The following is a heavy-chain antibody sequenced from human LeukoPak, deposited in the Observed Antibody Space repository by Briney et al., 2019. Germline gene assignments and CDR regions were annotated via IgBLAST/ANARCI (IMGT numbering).Heavy chain of an antibody. D-gene: IGHD1-14*01. V-gene: IGHV4-39*07. CDR2: IYYSGST. CDR1: GGSISSSSYY. Sequence: PSETLSLTCTVSGGSISSSSYYWGWIRQPPGKGLEWIGYIYYSGSTYYNPSLKSRVSISVDTSKNQFSLKLTSVTAADTAVYYCARAPEYGLYYFDYWGQGTLVTVSS. J-gene: IGHJ4*02. CDR3: ARAPEYGLYYFDY.